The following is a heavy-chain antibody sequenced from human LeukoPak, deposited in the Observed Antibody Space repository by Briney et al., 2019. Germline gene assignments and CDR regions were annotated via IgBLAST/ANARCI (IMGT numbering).Heavy chain of an antibody. CDR1: GGSISSSSYY. D-gene: IGHD1-7*01. CDR3: AREGGGELRQ. CDR2: IYYSGST. J-gene: IGHJ4*02. Sequence: SETLSLTCTVSGGSISSSSYYWGWIRQPPGKGLEWIGSIYYSGSTYYNPSLKSRVTISVDTSKNQFSLKLSSVTAADTAVYYCAREGGGELRQWGQGTLVTVSS. V-gene: IGHV4-39*07.